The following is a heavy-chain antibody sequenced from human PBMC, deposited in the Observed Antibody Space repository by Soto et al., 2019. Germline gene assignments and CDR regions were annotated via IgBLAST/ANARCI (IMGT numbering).Heavy chain of an antibody. J-gene: IGHJ6*03. CDR1: GYTFTSYG. Sequence: GASVKVSCKASGYTFTSYGISWVRQAPGQGLEWMGWISAYNGNTNYAQKLQGRVTMTTDTSTSTAYMELRSLRSDDTAVYYCARGRTNYDCWSGPGSYYYYYMDVWGKGTTVTVSS. CDR3: ARGRTNYDCWSGPGSYYYYYMDV. CDR2: ISAYNGNT. D-gene: IGHD3-3*01. V-gene: IGHV1-18*01.